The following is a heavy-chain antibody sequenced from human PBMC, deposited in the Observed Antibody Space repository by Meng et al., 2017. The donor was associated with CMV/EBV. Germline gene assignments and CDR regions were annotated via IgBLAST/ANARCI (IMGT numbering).Heavy chain of an antibody. D-gene: IGHD6-6*01. CDR1: GFTFSNYG. J-gene: IGHJ5*02. Sequence: GESLKISCAASGFTFSNYGMHWVRQAPGKGLEWVAVIWYDGSDKYYADSVKGRFTISRGNSKNTLYLQMNSLRAEDTAVYYCAKDRSSSVSFWFDPWGQGTLVTVSS. V-gene: IGHV3-33*06. CDR3: AKDRSSSVSFWFDP. CDR2: IWYDGSDK.